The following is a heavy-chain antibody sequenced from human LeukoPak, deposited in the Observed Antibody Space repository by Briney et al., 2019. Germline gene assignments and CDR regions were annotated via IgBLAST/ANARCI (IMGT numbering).Heavy chain of an antibody. V-gene: IGHV3-53*01. CDR1: GFTVSSIY. CDR3: AGRRSSGWYAY. J-gene: IGHJ4*02. D-gene: IGHD6-19*01. Sequence: GGSLRLSCAASGFTVSSIYMSWVRQTPGKGLEWVSAISTGGTTYYADSVKGRFLIFRDTSKNTVDLQMNSLRVEDTAVYYCAGRRSSGWYAYWGQGTLVTVSS. CDR2: ISTGGTT.